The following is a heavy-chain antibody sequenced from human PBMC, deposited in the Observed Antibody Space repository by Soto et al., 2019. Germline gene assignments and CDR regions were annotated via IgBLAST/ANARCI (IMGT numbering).Heavy chain of an antibody. Sequence: QVQLVQSGAEVKKPGSSVKVSCTASGGTFSSYAISWVRQAPGQGLEWMGGIIPIFGTANYAQKFQGRVTITADKSTSTAYMELSSLRSEDTAVYYCARDGRYCSSTSCYYYYGMDVWGQGTTVTVSS. D-gene: IGHD2-2*01. J-gene: IGHJ6*02. CDR1: GGTFSSYA. CDR2: IIPIFGTA. V-gene: IGHV1-69*06. CDR3: ARDGRYCSSTSCYYYYGMDV.